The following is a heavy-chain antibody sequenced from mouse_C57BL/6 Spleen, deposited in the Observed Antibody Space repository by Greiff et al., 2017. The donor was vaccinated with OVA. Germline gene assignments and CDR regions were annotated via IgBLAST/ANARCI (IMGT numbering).Heavy chain of an antibody. Sequence: QVQLKESGAELVMPGASVKLSCKASGYTSTSYWMHWVKQRPGQGLEWIGEIDPSDSYTNYNQKFKGKSTLTVDKSSSTAYMQLSSLTSEDSAVYYCARSDITTVVATDFDVWGTGTTVTVSS. CDR3: ARSDITTVVATDFDV. J-gene: IGHJ1*03. D-gene: IGHD1-1*01. V-gene: IGHV1-69*01. CDR2: IDPSDSYT. CDR1: GYTSTSYW.